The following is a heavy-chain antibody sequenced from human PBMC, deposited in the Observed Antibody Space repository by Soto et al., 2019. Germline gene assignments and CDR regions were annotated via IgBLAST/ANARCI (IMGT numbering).Heavy chain of an antibody. CDR1: GFTFSSYA. Sequence: GGSLRLSCAASGFTFSSYAMHWVRQAPGKGLEWVAVISYDGSNKYYADSVKGRFTISRDNSKNTLYLQMNSLRAEDTAVYYCAPTNEKGADYTQFFFDYWGQGTLVTVSS. CDR3: APTNEKGADYTQFFFDY. D-gene: IGHD3-3*01. CDR2: ISYDGSNK. J-gene: IGHJ4*02. V-gene: IGHV3-30-3*01.